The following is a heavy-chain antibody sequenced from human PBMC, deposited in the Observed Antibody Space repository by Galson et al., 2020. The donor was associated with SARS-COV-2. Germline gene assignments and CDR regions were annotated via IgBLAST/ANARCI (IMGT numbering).Heavy chain of an antibody. D-gene: IGHD3-10*01. CDR3: ARGGLWFGGNIKYYYYYMDV. Sequence: SVKVSCKASGGTFSSYAISWVRQAPGQGLEWMGGIIPILGIANYAQKFQGRVTITADKSTSTAYMELSSLRSEDTAVYYCARGGLWFGGNIKYYYYYMDVWGKGTTVTVSS. J-gene: IGHJ6*03. CDR1: GGTFSSYA. V-gene: IGHV1-69*10. CDR2: IIPILGIA.